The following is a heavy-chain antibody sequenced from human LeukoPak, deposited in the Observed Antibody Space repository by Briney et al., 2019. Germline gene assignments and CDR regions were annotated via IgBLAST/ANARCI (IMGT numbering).Heavy chain of an antibody. D-gene: IGHD2-21*02. CDR3: AKARLGPYCGGDCYSDY. Sequence: TGASLRLSCAASGFTFSSYAMSWVRQGPGKGLEWVSAISGSGGSTYYADSVKGRFTISRDNSKNTLYLQMNSLRAEDTAVYYCAKARLGPYCGGDCYSDYWGQGTLVTVSS. V-gene: IGHV3-23*01. CDR2: ISGSGGST. CDR1: GFTFSSYA. J-gene: IGHJ4*02.